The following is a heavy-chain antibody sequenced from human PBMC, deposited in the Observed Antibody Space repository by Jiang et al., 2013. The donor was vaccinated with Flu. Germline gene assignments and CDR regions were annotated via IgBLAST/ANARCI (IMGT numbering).Heavy chain of an antibody. J-gene: IGHJ4*02. CDR2: IWYDGSNK. Sequence: HWVRQAPGKGLEWVAVIWYDGSNKYYADSVKGRFTISRDNSKNTLYLQMNSLRAEDTAVYYCARGGRWLQLRVDYWGQGTLVTVSS. V-gene: IGHV3-33*01. D-gene: IGHD5-24*01. CDR3: ARGGRWLQLRVDY.